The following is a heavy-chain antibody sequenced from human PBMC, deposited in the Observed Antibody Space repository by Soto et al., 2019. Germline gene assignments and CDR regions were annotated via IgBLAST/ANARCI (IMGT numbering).Heavy chain of an antibody. Sequence: ETLSLTCDVSGDSISTSSYYWGWIRQPPGKGLEWIASIYYSGATYYNPSLQSRVTISVDTSKNQFSLKLSSVTAADTAVYYCARQRPTDGRWEFANYYGMDVWGQGTPVTVSS. CDR1: GDSISTSSYY. CDR2: IYYSGAT. CDR3: ARQRPTDGRWEFANYYGMDV. J-gene: IGHJ6*02. V-gene: IGHV4-39*01. D-gene: IGHD1-26*01.